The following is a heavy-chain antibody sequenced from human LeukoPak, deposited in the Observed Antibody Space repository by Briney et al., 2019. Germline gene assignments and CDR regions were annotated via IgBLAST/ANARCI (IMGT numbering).Heavy chain of an antibody. V-gene: IGHV4-59*01. CDR1: GVSISSNY. CDR2: NFNSADI. CDR3: ASLNYHGSGSPFDY. D-gene: IGHD3-10*01. J-gene: IGHJ4*02. Sequence: SETLSLTCTVSGVSISSNYWSWIRQPPGEGLECIGYNFNSADIRYNPSLQSRVTISVDTSKNQLSLKLSSVTAADTAIYYCASLNYHGSGSPFDYWGQGMLVTVSS.